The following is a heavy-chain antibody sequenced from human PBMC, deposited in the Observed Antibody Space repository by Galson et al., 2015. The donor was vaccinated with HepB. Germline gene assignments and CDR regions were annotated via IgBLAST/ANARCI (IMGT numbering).Heavy chain of an antibody. J-gene: IGHJ6*02. CDR1: GFYFGSFW. CDR3: ARSYGMDV. CDR2: MKYDGGEE. V-gene: IGHV3-7*01. Sequence: SLRLSCAASGFYFGSFWMTWVRQAPGKGPEWVANMKYDGGEESYADSVKGRFTISRDNAKNSLYLQMNSLRAEDTAVYYCARSYGMDVWGRGTTVTVPS.